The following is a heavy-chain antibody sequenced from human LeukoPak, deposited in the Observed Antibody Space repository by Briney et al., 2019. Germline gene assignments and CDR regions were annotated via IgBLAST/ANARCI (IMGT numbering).Heavy chain of an antibody. J-gene: IGHJ5*02. CDR2: INPNSGGT. V-gene: IGHV1-2*06. D-gene: IGHD2-2*01. CDR3: ARGSQVIVPAAQNWFDP. Sequence: ASVKVSCKASGYTFTGYYIHWVRQAPGQGLGWMGRINPNSGGTNYAQKFQGRVTMTRDTSISTAYMELSRLRSDDTAVYYCARGSQVIVPAAQNWFDPWGQGTLVTVSS. CDR1: GYTFTGYY.